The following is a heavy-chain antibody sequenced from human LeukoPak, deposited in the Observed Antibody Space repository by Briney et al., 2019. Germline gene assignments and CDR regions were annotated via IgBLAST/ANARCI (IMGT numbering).Heavy chain of an antibody. CDR1: GGSISSSSYY. V-gene: IGHV4-39*07. J-gene: IGHJ3*02. CDR2: IYHSGST. CDR3: ARDYIAAAGVDAFDI. D-gene: IGHD6-13*01. Sequence: SETLSLTCTVSGGSISSSSYYWGWIRQPPGKGLEWIGYIYHSGSTYYNPSLKSRVTISVDRSKNQFSLKLSSVTAADTAVYYCARDYIAAAGVDAFDIWGQGTMVTVSS.